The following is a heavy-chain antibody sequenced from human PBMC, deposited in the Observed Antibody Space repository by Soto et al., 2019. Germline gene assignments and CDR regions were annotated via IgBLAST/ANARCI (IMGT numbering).Heavy chain of an antibody. CDR1: GGSISSRSYY. CDR2: IYYSGST. V-gene: IGHV4-39*01. CDR3: ARGYSGYDLGYYYYYMDV. Sequence: SETLSITCTVSGGSISSRSYYWGLIRQPPGKGLEWIGSIYYSGSTYYNPSLKSRVTISVDTSKNQFSLKLSSVTAADTAVYYCARGYSGYDLGYYYYYMDVWGKGTTVTVSS. J-gene: IGHJ6*03. D-gene: IGHD5-12*01.